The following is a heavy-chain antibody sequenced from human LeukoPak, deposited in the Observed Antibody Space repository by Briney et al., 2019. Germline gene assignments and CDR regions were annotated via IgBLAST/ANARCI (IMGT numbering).Heavy chain of an antibody. V-gene: IGHV3-23*01. J-gene: IGHJ4*02. Sequence: PGGSLRLSCAASGFTFSSYAMSWVRQAPGKGLEWVSAISGSGGSTYYADSVKGRFTISRDNSKNTLYLQMNSLRAEDTAVYYCAKPLYDFWSGPLDYWGQGTLVTVSS. CDR3: AKPLYDFWSGPLDY. D-gene: IGHD3-3*01. CDR2: ISGSGGST. CDR1: GFTFSSYA.